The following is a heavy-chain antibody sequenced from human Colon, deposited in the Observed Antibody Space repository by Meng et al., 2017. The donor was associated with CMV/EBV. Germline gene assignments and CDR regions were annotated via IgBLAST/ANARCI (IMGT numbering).Heavy chain of an antibody. D-gene: IGHD2/OR15-2a*01. Sequence: SETLSLTCTVSGASLNRSPYYWGWIRQSPGKGLEWIGSVDYSGATYHNPSLKSRVTITVDTSKNQFSLKLKSVTAADTAVYFCARSPRGSINWFDPWGQGTLVTVSS. CDR1: GASLNRSPYY. CDR2: VDYSGAT. V-gene: IGHV4-39*01. J-gene: IGHJ5*02. CDR3: ARSPRGSINWFDP.